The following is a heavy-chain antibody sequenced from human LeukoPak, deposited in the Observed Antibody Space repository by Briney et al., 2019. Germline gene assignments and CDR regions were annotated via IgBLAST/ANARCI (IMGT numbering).Heavy chain of an antibody. CDR1: GFTFSSSW. Sequence: GGSLRLSCAASGFTFSSSWMSWVRQAPGKGLEWVANIKQDGSEKYYVDSVKGRFTISRDNAKNSLYLQMNSPRAEDTAVYYCARRSIVVAAAYDAFDIWGQGTLVTVSS. D-gene: IGHD3-22*01. CDR3: ARRSIVVAAAYDAFDI. V-gene: IGHV3-7*01. J-gene: IGHJ3*02. CDR2: IKQDGSEK.